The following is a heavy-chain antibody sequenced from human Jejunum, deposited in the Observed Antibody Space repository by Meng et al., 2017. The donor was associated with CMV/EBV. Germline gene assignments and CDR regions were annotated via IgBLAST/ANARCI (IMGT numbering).Heavy chain of an antibody. V-gene: IGHV4-39*01. D-gene: IGHD3-10*01. Sequence: GDSISVNNYYWGWVRQPPGKGLEWIGSIHSSGNTFYNPSLKSRVTISVDTSKNQFSLKLTSVTAADTAVFYCARHGPRGRFGSSGFDYWGLGTLAPSPQ. J-gene: IGHJ4*02. CDR3: ARHGPRGRFGSSGFDY. CDR1: GDSISVNNYY. CDR2: IHSSGNT.